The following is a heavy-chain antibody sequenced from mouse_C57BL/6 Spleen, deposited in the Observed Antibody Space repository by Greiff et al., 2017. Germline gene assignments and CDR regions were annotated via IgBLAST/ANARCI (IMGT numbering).Heavy chain of an antibody. J-gene: IGHJ4*01. Sequence: QVQLQQSGAELVKPGASVKISCKASGYAFSSYWMNWVKQRPGKGLEWIGQIYPGDGDTNYNGKFKGKATLTADKSSSTAYMQLSSLTSEDSAVYFCARGLEFYAMDYWGQGTSGTVSS. CDR3: ARGLEFYAMDY. D-gene: IGHD3-3*01. V-gene: IGHV1-80*01. CDR1: GYAFSSYW. CDR2: IYPGDGDT.